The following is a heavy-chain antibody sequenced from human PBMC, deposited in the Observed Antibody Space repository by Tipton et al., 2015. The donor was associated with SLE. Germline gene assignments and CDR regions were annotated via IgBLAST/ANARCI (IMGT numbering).Heavy chain of an antibody. CDR3: ARDFKEILTGGPPDY. V-gene: IGHV1-18*01. D-gene: IGHD3-9*01. CDR2: ISAYNGNT. Sequence: QLVQSGAEVKKPGASVKVSCKASGYTFTSYGISWVRQAPGQGREWMGWISAYNGNTTYAQKLQVRVTMTTDTSTSTAYMELRSLRSDDTAVYYCARDFKEILTGGPPDYWGQGTLVTVSS. CDR1: GYTFTSYG. J-gene: IGHJ4*02.